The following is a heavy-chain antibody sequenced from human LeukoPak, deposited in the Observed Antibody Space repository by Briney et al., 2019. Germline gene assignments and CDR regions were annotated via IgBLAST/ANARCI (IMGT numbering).Heavy chain of an antibody. V-gene: IGHV3-23*01. CDR3: AKDRVLRFLEWLSWDAFDI. CDR2: ISGSGGST. D-gene: IGHD3-3*01. J-gene: IGHJ3*02. CDR1: GFTFSSYA. Sequence: PGGSLRLSCAASGFTFSSYAMSWVRQAPGKGLEWVSAISGSGGSTYYADSVKGRFTISRDNSKNTLYLQMNSLRAEDTAVYYCAKDRVLRFLEWLSWDAFDIWGQGTMVTVSS.